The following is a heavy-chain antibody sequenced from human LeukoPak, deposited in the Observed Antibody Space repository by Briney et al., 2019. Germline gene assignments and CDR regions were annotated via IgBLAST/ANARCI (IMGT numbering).Heavy chain of an antibody. D-gene: IGHD6-19*01. J-gene: IGHJ4*02. CDR2: INHSGST. CDR1: GGSFSGYY. CDR3: ASRLGLGQWLIFDY. V-gene: IGHV4-34*01. Sequence: PSETLSLTCAVYGGSFSGYYWSWIRQPPGKGLEWIGEINHSGSTNYNPSLKSRVTISVDTSKNQFSLKLSSVTAADTAVYYCASRLGLGQWLIFDYWGQGTLVTVSS.